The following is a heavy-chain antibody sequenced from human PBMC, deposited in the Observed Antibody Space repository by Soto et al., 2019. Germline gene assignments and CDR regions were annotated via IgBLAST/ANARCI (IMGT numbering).Heavy chain of an antibody. D-gene: IGHD3-16*02. CDR3: AKDGTIYDYVWGSYRHRPTYYYYGMDV. V-gene: IGHV3-74*01. J-gene: IGHJ6*02. Sequence: GGSLRLSCAASGLTFNRYWMHWVRHAPGKGLVWVSHINTDGSNTNYADSVKGRFTISRDNSKNTLYLQMNSLRAEDTAVYYCAKDGTIYDYVWGSYRHRPTYYYYGMDVWSQGTTVTVSS. CDR1: GLTFNRYW. CDR2: INTDGSNT.